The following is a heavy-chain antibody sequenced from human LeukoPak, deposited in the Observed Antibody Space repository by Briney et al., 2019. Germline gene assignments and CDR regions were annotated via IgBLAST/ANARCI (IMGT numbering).Heavy chain of an antibody. CDR3: ARGVSSSWYLSTYYYMDV. V-gene: IGHV4-34*01. CDR2: INHSGST. D-gene: IGHD6-13*01. Sequence: SETLSLTCAVYGGSFSGYYWSWIRQPPGKGLEWIGEINHSGSTNYNPPLKSRVTISVDTSKHQFSLKLSSATAADTAVYYCARGVSSSWYLSTYYYMDVWGKGTTVTVSS. CDR1: GGSFSGYY. J-gene: IGHJ6*03.